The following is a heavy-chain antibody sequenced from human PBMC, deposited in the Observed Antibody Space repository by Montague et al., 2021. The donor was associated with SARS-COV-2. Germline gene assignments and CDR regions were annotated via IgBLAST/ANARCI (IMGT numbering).Heavy chain of an antibody. Sequence: SETLSLTCTVSGGGSISSSHWWSWVRQPPGKGLEWIGEIYHDGSTNHNPSLKSHVTISLDASKNQCSLKVNSVTAADTALYYCARGVGQRGVLRTSAWSKYPFDSWGPGTVVTVSS. V-gene: IGHV4-4*02. J-gene: IGHJ4*02. CDR3: ARGVGQRGVLRTSAWSKYPFDS. CDR1: GGGSISSSHW. D-gene: IGHD6-19*01. CDR2: IYHDGST.